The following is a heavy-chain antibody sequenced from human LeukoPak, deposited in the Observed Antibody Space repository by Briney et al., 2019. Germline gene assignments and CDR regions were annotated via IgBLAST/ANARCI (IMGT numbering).Heavy chain of an antibody. CDR2: MNPNSGNT. J-gene: IGHJ6*02. D-gene: IGHD6-13*01. CDR1: GYTFTSYD. V-gene: IGHV1-8*01. Sequence: ASVKVSCKASGYTFTSYDINWVRQATGQGLEWMGWMNPNSGNTGYAQKFQGRVTMARNTSISTAYMGLSSLRSEDTAVYYCARGRAAADDYYYYGMDVWGQGTTVTVSS. CDR3: ARGRAAADDYYYYGMDV.